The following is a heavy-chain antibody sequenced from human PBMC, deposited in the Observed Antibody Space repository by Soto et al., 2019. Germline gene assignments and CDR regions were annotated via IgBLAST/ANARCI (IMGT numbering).Heavy chain of an antibody. Sequence: VQLVQSGAEVKKPGASVKVSCKASGYTFTSYGISWVRQAPGQGLEWMGWISAYSGNTNYAQKLQGRVTMTTDTSTSTAYMELRSLRSDDTAVYYCARDGPPYCSGGSCYSDYWGQGTLVTVSS. D-gene: IGHD2-15*01. V-gene: IGHV1-18*01. CDR2: ISAYSGNT. CDR3: ARDGPPYCSGGSCYSDY. J-gene: IGHJ4*02. CDR1: GYTFTSYG.